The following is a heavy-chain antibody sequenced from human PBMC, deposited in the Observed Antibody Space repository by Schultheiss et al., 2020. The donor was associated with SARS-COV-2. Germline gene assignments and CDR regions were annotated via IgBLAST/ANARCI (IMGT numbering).Heavy chain of an antibody. J-gene: IGHJ3*02. D-gene: IGHD4-17*01. CDR2: IYYSGST. V-gene: IGHV4-59*12. Sequence: SETLSLTCTVSGGSISSYYWSWIRQPPGKGLEWIGYIYYSGSTNYNPSLKSRVTISVDTSKNQFSLKLSSVTAADTAVYYCARDEGDYGDFDAFDIWGQGTMVTVSS. CDR1: GGSISSYY. CDR3: ARDEGDYGDFDAFDI.